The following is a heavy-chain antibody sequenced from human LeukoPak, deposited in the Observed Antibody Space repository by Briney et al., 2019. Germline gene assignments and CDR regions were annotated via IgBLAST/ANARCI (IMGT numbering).Heavy chain of an antibody. CDR3: ARDPGGSGFPGRDNYYYMDV. Sequence: GGSLRLSCAASGFTFSSYSMNWVRQAPGKGLEWVSYISSSSSTIYYADSVKGRFTISRDNAKNSLYLQMNSLRAEDTAVYYCARDPGGSGFPGRDNYYYMDVWGKGTTVTVSS. CDR1: GFTFSSYS. J-gene: IGHJ6*03. CDR2: ISSSSSTI. V-gene: IGHV3-48*01. D-gene: IGHD3-10*01.